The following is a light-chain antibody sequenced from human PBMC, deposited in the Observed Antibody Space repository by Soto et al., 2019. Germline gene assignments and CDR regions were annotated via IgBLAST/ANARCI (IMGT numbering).Light chain of an antibody. CDR2: DLS. V-gene: IGLV2-14*01. J-gene: IGLJ1*01. Sequence: CVLTRPASGSGAPVRAISISCTGTSSDFGGYNYVSWYQQHPGKAPKLMIYDLSNRPSGVSNRFSGSKSGNTASLTISGLQAEDEADYYCSSYTSSSNLCVFGAGTEVTVL. CDR3: SSYTSSSNLCV. CDR1: SSDFGGYNY.